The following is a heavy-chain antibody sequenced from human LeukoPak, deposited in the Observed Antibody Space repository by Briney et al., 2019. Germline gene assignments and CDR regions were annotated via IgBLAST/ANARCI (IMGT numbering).Heavy chain of an antibody. CDR1: GYTFTSYG. CDR3: AGGTDCSSISCYYYYYGMDV. Sequence: ASVKVSCKASGYTFTSYGISWVRQAPGQGLEWMGWISAYNGNTNYAQKLQGRVTMTTDTSTSTAYMELRSLRSDDTAVYYCAGGTDCSSISCYYYYYGMDVWGQGTTVTVSS. V-gene: IGHV1-18*01. J-gene: IGHJ6*02. CDR2: ISAYNGNT. D-gene: IGHD2-2*01.